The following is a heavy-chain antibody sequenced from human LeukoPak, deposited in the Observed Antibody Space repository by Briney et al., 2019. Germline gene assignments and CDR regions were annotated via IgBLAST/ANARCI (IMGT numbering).Heavy chain of an antibody. CDR3: ARDTAHYDFWSGSRGDY. V-gene: IGHV1-18*01. CDR1: GYTFTSYG. Sequence: ASVKVSCKASGYTFTSYGISWVRQAPGQGLEWMGWISAYNGNTNYAQKLQGRVTMTTDTSTSTAYMELRSLRSDDAAVYYCARDTAHYDFWSGSRGDYWGQGTLVTVSS. D-gene: IGHD3-3*01. J-gene: IGHJ4*02. CDR2: ISAYNGNT.